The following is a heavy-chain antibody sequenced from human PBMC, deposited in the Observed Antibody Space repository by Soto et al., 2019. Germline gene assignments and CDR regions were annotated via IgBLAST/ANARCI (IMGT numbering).Heavy chain of an antibody. CDR3: ARETNYYGSGSLGMDV. J-gene: IGHJ6*02. Sequence: QVQLVESGGGVVQPGRSLRLSCAASGFRFSGYGIHWVRQAPGKGLEWVAVIWYDGSNKYYAESVKGRFTISRDNSKNXLYLQMNSRRAEDTAVYYCARETNYYGSGSLGMDVWGQGTTVTVSS. CDR2: IWYDGSNK. CDR1: GFRFSGYG. V-gene: IGHV3-33*01. D-gene: IGHD3-10*01.